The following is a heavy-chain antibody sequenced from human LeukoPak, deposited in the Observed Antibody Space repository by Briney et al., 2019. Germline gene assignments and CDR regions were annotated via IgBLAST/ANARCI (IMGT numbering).Heavy chain of an antibody. CDR3: ARDGSSTRLFDY. J-gene: IGHJ4*02. D-gene: IGHD6-6*01. Sequence: PGGSLRLSCAASGFTFSSYSMNWVRQAPGKGLEWVSSISSSSSYIYYADSVKGRFTISRDNAKNSLYLQMNSLRAEDTAVYYCARDGSSTRLFDYWGQGTLVTVSS. V-gene: IGHV3-21*01. CDR1: GFTFSSYS. CDR2: ISSSSSYI.